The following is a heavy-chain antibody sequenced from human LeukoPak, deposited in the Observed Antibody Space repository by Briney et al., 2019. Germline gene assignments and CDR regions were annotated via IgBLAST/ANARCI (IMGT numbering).Heavy chain of an antibody. V-gene: IGHV3-48*03. CDR1: GFTFSGYE. D-gene: IGHD6-19*01. J-gene: IGHJ4*02. Sequence: GGSLRLSCAASGFTFSGYEMNWVRQAPGKGLEWVSYISSSGSTIYYADSVKGRFTISRDNAKNSLYLQMNSLRAEDTAVYYCARYGQWLGPNFDYWGQGTLVTVSS. CDR3: ARYGQWLGPNFDY. CDR2: ISSSGSTI.